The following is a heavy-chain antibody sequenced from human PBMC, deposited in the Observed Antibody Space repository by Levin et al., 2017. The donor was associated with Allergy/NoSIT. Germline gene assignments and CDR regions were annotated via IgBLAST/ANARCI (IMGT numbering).Heavy chain of an antibody. CDR3: ARDRRYCSGGSCYFVY. Sequence: ASVKVSCKASGYTFTGYYMHWVRQAPGQGLEWMGWINPNSGGTNYAQKFQGRVTMTRDTSISTAYMELSRLRSDDTAVYYCARDRRYCSGGSCYFVYWGQGTLVTVSS. D-gene: IGHD2-15*01. CDR1: GYTFTGYY. V-gene: IGHV1-2*02. CDR2: INPNSGGT. J-gene: IGHJ4*02.